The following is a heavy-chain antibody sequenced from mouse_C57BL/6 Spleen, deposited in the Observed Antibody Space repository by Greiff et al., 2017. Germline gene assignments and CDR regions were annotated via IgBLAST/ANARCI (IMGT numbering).Heavy chain of an antibody. J-gene: IGHJ2*01. D-gene: IGHD2-5*01. CDR1: GYAFSSSW. CDR2: IYPGDGDT. V-gene: IGHV1-82*01. CDR3: AGYYSNYGYFDY. Sequence: QVQLQQSGPELVKPGASVKISCKASGYAFSSSWMNWVKQRPGKGLEWIGRIYPGDGDTNYNGKFKGKATLTADKSSSTAYMQLSSLTSEDSAVYFCAGYYSNYGYFDYWGQGTTLTVSS.